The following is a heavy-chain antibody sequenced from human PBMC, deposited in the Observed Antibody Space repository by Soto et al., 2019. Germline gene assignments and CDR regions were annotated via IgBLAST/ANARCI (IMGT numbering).Heavy chain of an antibody. CDR2: IGAADDP. CDR3: ARAYSGRLPRRADYYFAMDV. J-gene: IGHJ6*02. Sequence: GESLKISCAASGFTFSAYDMHWVRQTTGKGLEWVSAIGAADDPYYLGSVKGRFTISRENAKNSLYLQMNSLRAEETAVYYCARAYSGRLPRRADYYFAMDVWGQGTTVTVSS. CDR1: GFTFSAYD. D-gene: IGHD2-15*01. V-gene: IGHV3-13*05.